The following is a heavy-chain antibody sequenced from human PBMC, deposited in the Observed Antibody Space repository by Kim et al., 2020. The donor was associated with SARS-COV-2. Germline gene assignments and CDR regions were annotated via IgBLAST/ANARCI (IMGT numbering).Heavy chain of an antibody. CDR1: GFTVSSNN. J-gene: IGHJ3*02. CDR3: ARGGPFDI. V-gene: IGHV3-53*01. D-gene: IGHD3-16*01. Sequence: GGSLRLSCAASGFTVSSNNMNWVRQAPGKGLEWVSVFHSGGTIFYADSVKGRFTISRDNSKNTVYLQMNNLRVEDTAVYYCARGGPFDIWGQGTMVTVSS. CDR2: FHSGGTI.